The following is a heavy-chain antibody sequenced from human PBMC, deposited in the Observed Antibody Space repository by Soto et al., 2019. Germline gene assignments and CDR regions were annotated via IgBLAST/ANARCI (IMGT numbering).Heavy chain of an antibody. CDR3: ARTLDEYRLLCGMHV. CDR2: TYYRSKWYN. J-gene: IGHJ6*02. D-gene: IGHD2-2*01. Sequence: SQTLSLTCAISGDSVASNSAAWNWIRPSPSRGLEWLGRTYYRSKWYNDYAVSVKSRITINPDTSKNQFSLQMNSVTPEDTAVYYCARTLDEYRLLCGMHVWGQGTTVTVSS. CDR1: GDSVASNSAA. V-gene: IGHV6-1*01.